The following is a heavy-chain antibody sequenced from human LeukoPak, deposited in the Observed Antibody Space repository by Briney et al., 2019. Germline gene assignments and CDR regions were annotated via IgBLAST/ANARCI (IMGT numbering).Heavy chain of an antibody. CDR2: IYAGDSDT. J-gene: IGHJ3*02. D-gene: IGHD3-10*01. CDR3: ARGRDSRAGAFDI. CDR1: GYRFTSYW. Sequence: HGESLKISCQGSGYRFTSYWIAWVRQMPGKGLEWMGIIYAGDSDTRYSPSFQGQVTISADKSISTAYLQWSSLKASDTAMYYCARGRDSRAGAFDIWGQGTMVTVSS. V-gene: IGHV5-51*01.